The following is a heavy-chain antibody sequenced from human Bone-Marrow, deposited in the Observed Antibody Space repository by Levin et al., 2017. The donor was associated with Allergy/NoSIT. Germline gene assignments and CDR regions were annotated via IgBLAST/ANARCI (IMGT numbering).Heavy chain of an antibody. Sequence: GESLKISCKASGYTFTSYAMHWVRQAPGQRLEWMGWINAGNGNTKYSQKFQGRVTITRDTSASTAYMELSSLRYEDTAVYYCAREGPLGRSGGSCCPLGYWGQGTLVTVSS. CDR1: GYTFTSYA. CDR2: INAGNGNT. CDR3: AREGPLGRSGGSCCPLGY. V-gene: IGHV1-3*01. D-gene: IGHD2-15*01. J-gene: IGHJ4*02.